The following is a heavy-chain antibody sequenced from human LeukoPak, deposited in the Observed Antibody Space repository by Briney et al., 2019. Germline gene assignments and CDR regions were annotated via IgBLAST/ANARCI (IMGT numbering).Heavy chain of an antibody. Sequence: AETLSLTCAVYVGSFSGYYWSWIRQPAGKGLEWIGEINHSGSTNYNPSLTSRVTISVDTSKNQFSLKLTSVTAADTAVYYCARGMGTVTKRRSYYFDYWGQGTLVTVSS. CDR2: INHSGST. CDR3: ARGMGTVTKRRSYYFDY. V-gene: IGHV4-34*01. D-gene: IGHD4-17*01. CDR1: VGSFSGYY. J-gene: IGHJ4*02.